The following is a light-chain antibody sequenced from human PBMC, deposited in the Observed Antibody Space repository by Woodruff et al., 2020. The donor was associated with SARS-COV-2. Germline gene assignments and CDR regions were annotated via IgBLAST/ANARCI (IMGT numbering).Light chain of an antibody. V-gene: IGKV1-6*01. CDR2: KAS. J-gene: IGKJ1*01. Sequence: WCLLIPGKAPKLLIYKASSLQSGVPSRFSGSGSGTDFTLTISSLQPEDFATYYCLPDMIYPRTFGQG. CDR3: LPDMIYPRT.